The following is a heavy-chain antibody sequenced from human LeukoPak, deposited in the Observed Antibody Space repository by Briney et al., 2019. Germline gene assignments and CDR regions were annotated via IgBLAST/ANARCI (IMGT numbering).Heavy chain of an antibody. Sequence: KPSETLSLTCTVSGVSISSYYWTWIRQPPGKGLEWIGNIDYSGNTKYNPSLKSRVTISVDTSKNQFSLKLSSVTAADTAVYYCARTKSYYDSSGYYGWGQGTLVTVSS. CDR3: ARTKSYYDSSGYYG. D-gene: IGHD3-22*01. CDR2: IDYSGNT. CDR1: GVSISSYY. V-gene: IGHV4-59*12. J-gene: IGHJ4*02.